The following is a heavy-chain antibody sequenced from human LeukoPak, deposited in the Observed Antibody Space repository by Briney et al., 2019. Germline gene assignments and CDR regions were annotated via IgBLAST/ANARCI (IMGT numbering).Heavy chain of an antibody. D-gene: IGHD3-3*01. CDR2: IYYSGST. Sequence: SETLSLTCIVSGGSISSSSYYWGWIRQPPGKGLECIGSIYYSGSTYYNPSLKSRVTISVDTSKNQFSLKLSSVTAADTAVYYCARGAQANHGSDDFCSGYYYWGQGTLVTVSS. V-gene: IGHV4-39*07. CDR1: GGSISSSSYY. J-gene: IGHJ4*02. CDR3: ARGAQANHGSDDFCSGYYY.